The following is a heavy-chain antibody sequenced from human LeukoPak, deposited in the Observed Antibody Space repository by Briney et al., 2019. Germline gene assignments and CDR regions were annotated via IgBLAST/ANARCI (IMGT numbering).Heavy chain of an antibody. CDR1: GFAFSSYW. Sequence: GGSLRLSCTASGFAFSSYWMSWVRQAPGKGLEWVANIKQDGSEKYYVDSVKGRFTISRDNAKNSLYLQMNSLRAEDTAVYYCARTTMIVVVRAFDIWGQGTMVTVSS. V-gene: IGHV3-7*01. CDR3: ARTTMIVVVRAFDI. J-gene: IGHJ3*02. D-gene: IGHD3-22*01. CDR2: IKQDGSEK.